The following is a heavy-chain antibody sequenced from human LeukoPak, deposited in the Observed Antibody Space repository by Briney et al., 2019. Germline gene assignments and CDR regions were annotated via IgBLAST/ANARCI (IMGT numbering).Heavy chain of an antibody. J-gene: IGHJ4*02. CDR3: AKGMDILSGHVDY. V-gene: IGHV3-23*01. D-gene: IGHD3-9*01. CDR2: ISGSGGNT. CDR1: GFTFSSYA. Sequence: GGSLRLSCAASGFTFSSYAMNWVRQAPGKGLEWVSGISGSGGNTYYADSVKGRFTISRDNSKNTLSLQMNSLRAEDTAVYYCAKGMDILSGHVDYWGQGTQVTVSS.